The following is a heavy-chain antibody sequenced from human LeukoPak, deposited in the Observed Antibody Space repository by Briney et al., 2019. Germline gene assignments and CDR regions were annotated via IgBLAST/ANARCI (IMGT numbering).Heavy chain of an antibody. Sequence: SETLSLTCTVSGSSISSGYYWGWIRQPPGKGLEWIGTIYRSGDTYYDPSLKSRVTISVDTSKNQFSLKLSSVTAADTAVYYCARRRGQSSGPSYYYFYMDVWGKGTTVTVSS. D-gene: IGHD2-8*02. CDR2: IYRSGDT. J-gene: IGHJ6*03. CDR1: GSSISSGYY. V-gene: IGHV4-38-2*02. CDR3: ARRRGQSSGPSYYYFYMDV.